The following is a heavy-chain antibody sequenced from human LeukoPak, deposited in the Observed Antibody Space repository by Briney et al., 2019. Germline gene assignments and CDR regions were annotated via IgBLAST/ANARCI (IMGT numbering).Heavy chain of an antibody. CDR2: ISGSGGST. V-gene: IGHV3-23*01. D-gene: IGHD2-2*01. J-gene: IGHJ3*02. Sequence: PGGSLRLSCAASGFTFSSYAMSWVRQAPGKGLEWVSAISGSGGSTYYADSVKGRFTISRDNAKNSLYLQMNSLRAEDTAVYYCARDLPSCSSTSCYPDAFDIWGQGTMVTVSS. CDR1: GFTFSSYA. CDR3: ARDLPSCSSTSCYPDAFDI.